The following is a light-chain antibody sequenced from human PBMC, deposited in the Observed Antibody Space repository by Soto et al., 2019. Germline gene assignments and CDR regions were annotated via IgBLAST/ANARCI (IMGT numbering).Light chain of an antibody. V-gene: IGKV3-15*01. CDR3: QHYNNLPLV. CDR2: GAS. J-gene: IGKJ4*01. CDR1: QSVRTN. Sequence: EIVMSQSPAALSVSPGEGATLSCRASQSVRTNLAWYQQKPGQAPRLLIYGASTRAAGIPARFSGSGSETEFALTISSLQFEDFAVYYCQHYNNLPLVFGGGTMVEI.